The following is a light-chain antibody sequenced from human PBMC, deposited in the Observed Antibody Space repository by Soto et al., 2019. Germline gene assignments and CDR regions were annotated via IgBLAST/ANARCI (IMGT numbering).Light chain of an antibody. CDR2: AAS. J-gene: IGKJ4*01. CDR1: QSISGY. CDR3: XXXXXTPVT. Sequence: DIQMTQSPSSLSASVGDRVTITCRASQSISGYLNWYQQKPGKAPKLLIYAASNLQSGVPSRFSGSGSGTDFTLTISSLQPXXXXXXXXXXXXXTPVTFGGGTKVEIK. V-gene: IGKV1-39*01.